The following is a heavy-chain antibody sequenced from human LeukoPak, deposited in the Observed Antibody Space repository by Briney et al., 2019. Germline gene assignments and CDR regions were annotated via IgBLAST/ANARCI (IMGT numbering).Heavy chain of an antibody. CDR3: ARRDTKEKDLYSDYYYYYMDV. D-gene: IGHD1-26*01. Sequence: PGGSLRLSCAASGFSFSTYTMNWVRQAPGKGLEWVSSISSRSDYIYYTDSVKGRFTISRDNAKNSLYLQMNSLRVEDTAVYYCARRDTKEKDLYSDYYYYYMDVWGKGTTVTVSS. CDR2: ISSRSDYI. V-gene: IGHV3-21*01. CDR1: GFSFSTYT. J-gene: IGHJ6*03.